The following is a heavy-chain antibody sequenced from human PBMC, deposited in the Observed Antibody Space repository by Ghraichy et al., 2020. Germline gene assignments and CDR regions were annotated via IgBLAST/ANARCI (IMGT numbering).Heavy chain of an antibody. J-gene: IGHJ5*02. CDR1: GFTFTSYY. Sequence: ASVKVSCKASGFTFTSYYLHWLRQAPGEGLEWMGVINPNGGSTTIAQKFQGRVTVTRDTSTSTVYMDLSSLRSEDTAVYYCARDLRGQCLPAATSHWFDPWGQGTLVTVSS. CDR2: INPNGGST. V-gene: IGHV1-46*03. CDR3: ARDLRGQCLPAATSHWFDP. D-gene: IGHD2-2*01.